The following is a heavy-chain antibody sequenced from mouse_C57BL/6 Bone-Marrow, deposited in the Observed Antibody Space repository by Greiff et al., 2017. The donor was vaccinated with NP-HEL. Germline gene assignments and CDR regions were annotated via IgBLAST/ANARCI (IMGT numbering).Heavy chain of an antibody. CDR2: INPYNGGT. Sequence: EVKLVESGPVLVKPGASVKMSCKASGYTFADYYMNWVKQSHGKSLEWIGVINPYNGGTSYNQKFKGKATLTVDKSSSTAYMELNSLTSEDSAVYYWARAFYYYGSSHWYFDVWGTGTTVTVSS. J-gene: IGHJ1*03. V-gene: IGHV1-19*01. CDR3: ARAFYYYGSSHWYFDV. CDR1: GYTFADYY. D-gene: IGHD1-1*01.